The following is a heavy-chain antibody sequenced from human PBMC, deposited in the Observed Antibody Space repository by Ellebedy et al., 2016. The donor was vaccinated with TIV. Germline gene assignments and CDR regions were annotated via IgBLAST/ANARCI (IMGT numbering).Heavy chain of an antibody. CDR1: GYTFTGYY. D-gene: IGHD6-6*01. J-gene: IGHJ3*02. CDR3: ARADLEYSSSGAFDI. V-gene: IGHV1-69*13. CDR2: IIPIFGTA. Sequence: ASVKVSCKASGYTFTGYYMHWVRQAPGQGLEWMGGIIPIFGTANYAQKFQGRVTITADESTSTAYMELSSLRSEDTAVYYCARADLEYSSSGAFDIWGQGTMVTVSS.